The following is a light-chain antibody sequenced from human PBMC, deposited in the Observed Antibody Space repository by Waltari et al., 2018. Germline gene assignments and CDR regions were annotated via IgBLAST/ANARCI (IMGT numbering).Light chain of an antibody. V-gene: IGLV4-69*01. CDR2: LNRYGSH. CDR3: QTWGTGSWV. J-gene: IGLJ3*02. Sequence: QLVLTQSPSASASLGASVKLTCTLSSGHSSYAIAWHQQQPEKGPRYLMKLNRYGSHSKGDGIPDRFSGSSSGAERYLTISSLQSEDEADYYCQTWGTGSWVFGGGTKLTVL. CDR1: SGHSSYA.